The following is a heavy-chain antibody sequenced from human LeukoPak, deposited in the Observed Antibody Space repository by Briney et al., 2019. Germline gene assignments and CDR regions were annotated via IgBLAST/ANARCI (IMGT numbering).Heavy chain of an antibody. V-gene: IGHV3-7*03. D-gene: IGHD3-10*01. CDR2: IKQDGSEK. CDR3: ARAMVRGVNPFIFRY. J-gene: IGHJ4*02. Sequence: GGSLRLSCAASGFTFSSYWMSWVRQAPGKGLEWVANIKQDGSEKYYVDSMKGRFTISRDNAKNSLYLQMNSLRAEDTAVYYCARAMVRGVNPFIFRYWGQGTLVTVSS. CDR1: GFTFSSYW.